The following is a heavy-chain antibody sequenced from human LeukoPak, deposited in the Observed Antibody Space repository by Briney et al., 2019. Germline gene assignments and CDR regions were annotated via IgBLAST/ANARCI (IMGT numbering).Heavy chain of an antibody. V-gene: IGHV1-69*01. J-gene: IGHJ3*02. CDR2: IIPIFGTA. D-gene: IGHD6-19*01. Sequence: GSSVKVSCKASGGTFSSYAISWVRQAPGQGLEWMGGIIPIFGTANYAQKFQGRVTITADESTSTAYMELSSLRSEDTAVYYCATSSKGIAVAGPVDAFDIWGQGTMVTVSS. CDR1: GGTFSSYA. CDR3: ATSSKGIAVAGPVDAFDI.